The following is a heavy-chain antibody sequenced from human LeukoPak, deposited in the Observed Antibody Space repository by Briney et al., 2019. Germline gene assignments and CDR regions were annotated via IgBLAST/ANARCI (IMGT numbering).Heavy chain of an antibody. CDR2: ITRDGGST. Sequence: GGSLRLSCAASGFSFRDYTMHWVRQAPGKGLEWLSLITRDGGSTFYADSVKGRFTISKDTSKSSLFLHMNSLRTEDGAMYYCATERFRYFDYWGQGTLVTVSS. V-gene: IGHV3-43*01. CDR3: ATERFRYFDY. CDR1: GFSFRDYT. J-gene: IGHJ4*02.